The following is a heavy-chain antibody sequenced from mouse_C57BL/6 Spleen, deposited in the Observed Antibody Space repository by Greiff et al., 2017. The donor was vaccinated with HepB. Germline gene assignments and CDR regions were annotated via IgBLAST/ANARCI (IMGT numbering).Heavy chain of an antibody. CDR3: ARHGSSLYYAMDY. CDR1: GFTFSDYG. CDR2: ISSGSSTI. D-gene: IGHD1-1*01. Sequence: EVMLVESGGGLVKPGGSLKLSCAASGFTFSDYGMHWVRQAPEKGLEWVAYISSGSSTIYYADTVKGRFTISRDNAKHTLFLQMTSLRSEDTAMYYCARHGSSLYYAMDYWGQGTSVTVSS. V-gene: IGHV5-17*01. J-gene: IGHJ4*01.